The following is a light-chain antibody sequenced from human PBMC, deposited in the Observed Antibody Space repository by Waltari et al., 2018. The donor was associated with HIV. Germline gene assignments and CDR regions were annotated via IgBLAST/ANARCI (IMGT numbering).Light chain of an antibody. J-gene: IGLJ3*02. Sequence: SVLTQPPSASGTPGQRVTISCSGDSSNIGSNSVYWYQQLPGTAPKLLIYTNDPRPSGVPDRFSGSNSGTSASLAISGLRSEDEADYYCATWDDDLSTWLFGGGTKLTVL. CDR1: SSNIGSNS. CDR3: ATWDDDLSTWL. V-gene: IGLV1-47*01. CDR2: TND.